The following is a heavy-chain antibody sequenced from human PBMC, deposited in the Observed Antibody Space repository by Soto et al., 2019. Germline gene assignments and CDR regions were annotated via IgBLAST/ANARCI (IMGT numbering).Heavy chain of an antibody. Sequence: QITLKESGPTLVKPTQTLTLTCTFSGFSLTTSGVAVGWIRQAPGKALEWIAILYGNNEEHFSPSLQGRLTITKDISKNQGVVTLTNVDPVDTGTYYCAHRRSRAARCWFDPWGQGTLVSVSS. CDR1: GFSLTTSGVA. CDR3: AHRRSRAARCWFDP. D-gene: IGHD6-6*01. CDR2: LYGNNEE. J-gene: IGHJ5*02. V-gene: IGHV2-5*01.